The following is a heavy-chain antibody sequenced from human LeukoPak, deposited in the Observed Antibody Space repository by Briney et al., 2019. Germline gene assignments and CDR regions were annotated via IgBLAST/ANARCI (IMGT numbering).Heavy chain of an antibody. CDR1: GFTFSSYS. J-gene: IGHJ6*02. CDR3: ARVWRAVTTAPHYGMDV. V-gene: IGHV3-21*01. Sequence: GGSLRLSCAASGFTFSSYSMTWVRQAPGKGLEWVSSISSSSSYIYYADSVKGRFTISRDNAKNSLYLQMNSLRAEDTAVYYCARVWRAVTTAPHYGMDVWGQGTTVTVSS. D-gene: IGHD4-17*01. CDR2: ISSSSSYI.